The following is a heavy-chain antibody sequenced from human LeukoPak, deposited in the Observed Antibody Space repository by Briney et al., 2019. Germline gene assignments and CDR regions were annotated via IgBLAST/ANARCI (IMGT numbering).Heavy chain of an antibody. Sequence: SETLSLTCAVFGYSISSGYYWAWIRQPPGKGLEWIGNIHHGGSTYYNPSLKSRLTTAVDTSKNQLSLKLSSVTAADTAVYFCARHSSDYYGPFDYWGQGTLVTVSS. CDR3: ARHSSDYYGPFDY. CDR2: IHHGGST. D-gene: IGHD6-19*01. CDR1: GYSISSGYY. J-gene: IGHJ4*02. V-gene: IGHV4-38-2*01.